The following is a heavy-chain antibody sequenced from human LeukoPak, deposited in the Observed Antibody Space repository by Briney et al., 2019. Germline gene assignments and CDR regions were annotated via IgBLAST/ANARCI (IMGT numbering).Heavy chain of an antibody. Sequence: SETLSLTCTVSGGSISSYYWSWIRQPPGKGLEWIGSIYHSGSTYYNPSLKSRVTISVDTSKNQFSLKLSSVTAADTAVYYCARSPQRGSVPAAEKLFDYWGQGTLVTVSS. J-gene: IGHJ4*02. CDR1: GGSISSYY. V-gene: IGHV4-59*08. CDR3: ARSPQRGSVPAAEKLFDY. CDR2: IYHSGST. D-gene: IGHD2-2*01.